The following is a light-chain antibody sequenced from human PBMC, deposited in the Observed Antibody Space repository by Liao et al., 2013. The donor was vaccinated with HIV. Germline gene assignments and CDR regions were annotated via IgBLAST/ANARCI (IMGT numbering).Light chain of an antibody. CDR2: YDR. V-gene: IGLV3-21*01. J-gene: IGLJ3*02. CDR1: NIGSKS. CDR3: QVWDSSTEV. Sequence: SYVLTQPPSVSVAPGKTARISCGGNNIGSKSVHWYQQKPGQAPVLVISYDRNRPSGIPERFSGSNSGNTATLTISRVEAGDEADYYCQVWDSSTEVFGGGTKLTVL.